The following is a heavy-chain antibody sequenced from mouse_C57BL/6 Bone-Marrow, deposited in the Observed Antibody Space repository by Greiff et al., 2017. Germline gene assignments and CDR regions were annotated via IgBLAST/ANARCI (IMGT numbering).Heavy chain of an antibody. CDR1: GYTFTSYW. Sequence: QVQLQQPGAELVKPGASVKMSCKASGYTFTSYWITWVKQRPGQGLEWIGDIYPGSGSTNYNEKFKGKATLTADNSSSTAYMQFSSLTSEDSAIYCGARGEGWLLDYWGQGTTLTVSS. J-gene: IGHJ2*01. CDR3: ARGEGWLLDY. CDR2: IYPGSGST. D-gene: IGHD2-3*01. V-gene: IGHV1-55*01.